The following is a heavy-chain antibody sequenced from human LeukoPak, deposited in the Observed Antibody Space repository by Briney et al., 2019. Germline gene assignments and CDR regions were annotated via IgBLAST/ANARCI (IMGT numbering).Heavy chain of an antibody. Sequence: SGGSLRLSCAASGFIFSDFWMTWVRRAPGKGLEWVATIKPDGSEKYYVDSVKGRFFISRDNVENSLYLQMNSLRVEDTAVYKCVTDKSWNFPAWGQGTLVTVSS. CDR2: IKPDGSEK. CDR3: VTDKSWNFPA. D-gene: IGHD1-7*01. CDR1: GFIFSDFW. V-gene: IGHV3-7*01. J-gene: IGHJ5*02.